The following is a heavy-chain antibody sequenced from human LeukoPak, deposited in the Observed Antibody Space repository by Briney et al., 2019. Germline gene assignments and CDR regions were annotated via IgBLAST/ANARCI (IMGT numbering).Heavy chain of an antibody. Sequence: PSETLSLTCAVSGGSISDYYWSWIRQPPGKGLEWIGEINHSGSTNYNPSLKSRVTISVDTSKNQFSLKLSSVTAADTAVYYCARAPGVRGVTDYWGQGTLVTVSS. CDR2: INHSGST. J-gene: IGHJ4*02. CDR1: GGSISDYY. CDR3: ARAPGVRGVTDY. D-gene: IGHD3-10*02. V-gene: IGHV4-34*01.